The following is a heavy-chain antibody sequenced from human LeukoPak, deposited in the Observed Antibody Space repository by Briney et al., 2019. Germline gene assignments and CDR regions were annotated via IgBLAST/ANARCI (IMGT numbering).Heavy chain of an antibody. CDR2: INPNSGGT. D-gene: IGHD2-15*01. Sequence: ASVKVSCKASGYTFTGYYIHWVRQAPGQGLEWMGWINPNSGGTNYAQKFQGRVTMTRDTSISTAYMELSRLRSDDTAVYYCARNPPGYCSGGSCPNYYYYYMDVWGKGTTVTISS. CDR3: ARNPPGYCSGGSCPNYYYYYMDV. CDR1: GYTFTGYY. J-gene: IGHJ6*03. V-gene: IGHV1-2*02.